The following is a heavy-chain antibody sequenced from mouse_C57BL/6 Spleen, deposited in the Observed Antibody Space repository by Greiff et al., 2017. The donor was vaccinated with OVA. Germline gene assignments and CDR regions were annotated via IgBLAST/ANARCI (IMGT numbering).Heavy chain of an antibody. CDR2: IWSGGST. J-gene: IGHJ4*01. Sequence: VQLQESGPGLVQPSQSLSITCPVSGFSLTSYGVHWVRQSPGKGLEWLGVIWSGGSTDYNAAFISRLSISKDNSKSQVFFKMNSLQADDTAIYYCARGGYYAMDYWGQGTSVTVSS. CDR3: ARGGYYAMDY. V-gene: IGHV2-2*01. CDR1: GFSLTSYG.